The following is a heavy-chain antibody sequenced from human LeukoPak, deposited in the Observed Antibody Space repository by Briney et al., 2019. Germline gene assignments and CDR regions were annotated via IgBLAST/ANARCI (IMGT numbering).Heavy chain of an antibody. CDR2: INHSGST. CDR3: ARDGWSPDY. D-gene: IGHD4-17*01. Sequence: SETLSLTCAVYGGSFSGYYWSWIRQPPGKGLEWIGEINHSGSTNYNPSLKSRVTISVDTSKNQFSLKPSSVTAADTAVYYCARDGWSPDYRGQGTLVTVSS. J-gene: IGHJ4*02. V-gene: IGHV4-34*01. CDR1: GGSFSGYY.